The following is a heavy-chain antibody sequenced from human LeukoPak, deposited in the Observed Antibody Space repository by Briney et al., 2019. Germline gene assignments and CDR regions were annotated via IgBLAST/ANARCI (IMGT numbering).Heavy chain of an antibody. CDR3: ARGGIFGVVKKIKNYFDY. J-gene: IGHJ4*02. Sequence: KPSETLSLTCAVYSGSFSDYYWSWIRQPPGKGLEWIGEINHSGSTNYNPSLKSRVTMSVDTSKNQFSLKLSSVTAADTAVYSCARGGIFGVVKKIKNYFDYWGQGTLVTVSS. D-gene: IGHD3-3*01. V-gene: IGHV4-34*01. CDR2: INHSGST. CDR1: SGSFSDYY.